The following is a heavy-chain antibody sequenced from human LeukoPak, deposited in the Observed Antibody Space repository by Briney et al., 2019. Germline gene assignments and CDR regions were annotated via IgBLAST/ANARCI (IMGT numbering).Heavy chain of an antibody. V-gene: IGHV3-23*01. CDR1: GFTFSNYA. D-gene: IGHD3-9*01. Sequence: GGSLRLSCTASGFTFSNYAMSWVRRAPGKGLEWVSLLSGGGGSTCYADSVKGRFTISRDNSNNRLYLQMSSLRAEDTAVYYCAKVDESLGYYDILTDYQFDYWGQGTLVTVSS. J-gene: IGHJ4*02. CDR3: AKVDESLGYYDILTDYQFDY. CDR2: LSGGGGST.